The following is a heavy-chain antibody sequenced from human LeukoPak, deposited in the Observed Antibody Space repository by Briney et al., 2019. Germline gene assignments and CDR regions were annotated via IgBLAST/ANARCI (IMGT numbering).Heavy chain of an antibody. D-gene: IGHD6-19*01. CDR2: ISGSGGST. Sequence: PGGSLRLSCAASGFTFSSYGMSWVRQAPGKGLEWVSGISGSGGSTYYVDSVKGRFTVSRDNSKNTLYLQMNSLRAEDTALYHCAKEKGVPVAGTLDYWGQGTLVTVSS. CDR1: GFTFSSYG. V-gene: IGHV3-23*01. CDR3: AKEKGVPVAGTLDY. J-gene: IGHJ4*02.